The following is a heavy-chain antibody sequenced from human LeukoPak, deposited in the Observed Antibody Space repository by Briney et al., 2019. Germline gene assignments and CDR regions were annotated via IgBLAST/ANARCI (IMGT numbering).Heavy chain of an antibody. Sequence: SETLSLTCAVYGGSFSGYYWSWIRQPPGKGLEWIGEINHSGSTNYNPSLKSRVTISVDTSKNQFSLKLSSVTAADTAVYYRARLGVLNDIVVVPAALSPKTAYYFDYWGQGTLVTVSS. D-gene: IGHD2-2*01. V-gene: IGHV4-34*01. CDR1: GGSFSGYY. CDR3: ARLGVLNDIVVVPAALSPKTAYYFDY. CDR2: INHSGST. J-gene: IGHJ4*02.